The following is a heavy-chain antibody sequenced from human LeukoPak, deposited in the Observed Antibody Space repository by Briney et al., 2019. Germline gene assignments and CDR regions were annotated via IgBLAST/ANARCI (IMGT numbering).Heavy chain of an antibody. Sequence: GGSLRLSCAASGFTFSSYAMSWVRQAPGKGLEWVSSISSSSSYIYYADSVKGRFTISRDNAKNSLYLQMNSLRAEDTAVYYCARSSSDGSSLDYWGQGTLVTVSS. CDR1: GFTFSSYA. CDR2: ISSSSSYI. D-gene: IGHD6-13*01. J-gene: IGHJ4*02. V-gene: IGHV3-21*01. CDR3: ARSSSDGSSLDY.